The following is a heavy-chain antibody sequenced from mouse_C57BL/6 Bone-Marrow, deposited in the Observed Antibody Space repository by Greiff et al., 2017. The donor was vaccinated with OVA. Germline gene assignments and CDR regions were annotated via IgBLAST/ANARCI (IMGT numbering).Heavy chain of an antibody. CDR3: ARRGSSPGYFDV. Sequence: VQLKESGPELVKPGDSVKISCKASGYSFTGYFMNWVMQSHGKSLEWIGRINPYNGDTFYNQKFKGKATLTVDKSSSTAHMELWSLTSEDSAVYYCARRGSSPGYFDVWGTGTTVTVSS. D-gene: IGHD1-1*01. V-gene: IGHV1-20*01. CDR2: INPYNGDT. CDR1: GYSFTGYF. J-gene: IGHJ1*03.